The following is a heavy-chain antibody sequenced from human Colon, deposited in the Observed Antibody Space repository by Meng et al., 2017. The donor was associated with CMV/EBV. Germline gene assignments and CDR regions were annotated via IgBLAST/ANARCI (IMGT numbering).Heavy chain of an antibody. D-gene: IGHD6-25*01. V-gene: IGHV1-8*01. CDR1: GSTFTSLD. CDR2: MSPKSGIT. J-gene: IGHJ4*02. Sequence: KVSCKASGSTFTSLDINWVRQAAGQGLEWMGYMSPKSGITGYAQKFQDRVTMTRDTSISTFYMELSSLRSDDTAVYYCARGVAAGVDYWGQGTLVTVSS. CDR3: ARGVAAGVDY.